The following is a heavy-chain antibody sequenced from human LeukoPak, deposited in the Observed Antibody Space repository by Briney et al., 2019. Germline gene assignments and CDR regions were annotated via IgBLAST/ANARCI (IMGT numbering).Heavy chain of an antibody. V-gene: IGHV3-23*01. CDR3: AKDPQAYCSGGSCYLDY. CDR2: VSGSGGST. J-gene: IGHJ4*02. Sequence: GGSLRLSCAASGFTFSSYAMAWVRQAPGKGLEWVSSVSGSGGSTYYADSVRGRFTVSRDNSKSTLSLQMNSLRTEDTAVYYCAKDPQAYCSGGSCYLDYWGQGTLVTVSS. CDR1: GFTFSSYA. D-gene: IGHD2-15*01.